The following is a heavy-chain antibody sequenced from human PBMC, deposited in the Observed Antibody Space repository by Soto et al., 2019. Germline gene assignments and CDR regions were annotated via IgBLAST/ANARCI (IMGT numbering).Heavy chain of an antibody. V-gene: IGHV5-51*01. J-gene: IGHJ6*02. CDR1: GYSFTSYW. CDR3: ARGGGYSYGFFYYYYGMDV. CDR2: IYPGDSDT. D-gene: IGHD5-18*01. Sequence: PGESLKISCKGSGYSFTSYWIGWVRQMPGKGLEWMGIIYPGDSDTRYSPSFQGQVTISADKSISTAYLQWSSLKASDTAMYYCARGGGYSYGFFYYYYGMDVWGQGTLVTVSS.